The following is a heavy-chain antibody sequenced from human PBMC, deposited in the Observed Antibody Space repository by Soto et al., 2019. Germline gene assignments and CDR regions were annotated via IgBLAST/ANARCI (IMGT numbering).Heavy chain of an antibody. J-gene: IGHJ4*02. CDR1: GGSFSGYY. CDR2: INHSGST. V-gene: IGHV4-34*01. Sequence: PSETLSLTCAVYGGSFSGYYWSWIRQPPGKGLEWIGEINHSGSTNYNPSLKSRVTISVDTSKNQFSLKLSSVTAADTAVYYCASEFMTTGTRDYWGQGTLVTVSS. D-gene: IGHD4-17*01. CDR3: ASEFMTTGTRDY.